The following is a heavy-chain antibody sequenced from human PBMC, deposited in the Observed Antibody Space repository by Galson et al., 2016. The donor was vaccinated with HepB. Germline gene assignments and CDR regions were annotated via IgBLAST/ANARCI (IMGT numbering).Heavy chain of an antibody. V-gene: IGHV3-30*04. Sequence: SLRLSCAASGFTFSSYAMHWVRQAPGKGLEWVAVISHDGSKKYYADSVKGRFTISRDSSKNTLYLQMNSLSAEDTAVYYCARNPGASTWGWGQGTLVTVAS. D-gene: IGHD6-13*01. CDR2: ISHDGSKK. J-gene: IGHJ4*02. CDR3: ARNPGASTWG. CDR1: GFTFSSYA.